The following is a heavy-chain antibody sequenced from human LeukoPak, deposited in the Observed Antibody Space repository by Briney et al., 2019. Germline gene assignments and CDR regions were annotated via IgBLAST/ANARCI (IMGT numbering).Heavy chain of an antibody. V-gene: IGHV1-69*02. CDR1: GGTFSSYT. CDR2: IIPILGIA. D-gene: IGHD1-26*01. Sequence: SVKVTCKASGGTFSSYTISWVRQAPGQGLEWMGRIIPILGIANYAQKFQGRVTITADKSTSTAYMELSSLRSEDTAVYYCARAVGATMPHFDYWGQGTLVTVSS. J-gene: IGHJ4*02. CDR3: ARAVGATMPHFDY.